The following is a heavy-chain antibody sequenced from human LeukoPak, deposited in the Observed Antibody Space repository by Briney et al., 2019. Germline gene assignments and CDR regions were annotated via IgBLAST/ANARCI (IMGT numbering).Heavy chain of an antibody. CDR2: VSSSSSYT. V-gene: IGHV3-11*06. D-gene: IGHD3-9*01. J-gene: IGHJ4*02. CDR3: TTDVLVINY. Sequence: GRSLRLSCAASGFTFSDYYMSWIRQAPGRGLEWVSYVSSSSSYTNYADSVRGRFTISRDNAKDSLYLQMNSLRAEDTAVYYCTTDVLVINYWGQGTLVTVSS. CDR1: GFTFSDYY.